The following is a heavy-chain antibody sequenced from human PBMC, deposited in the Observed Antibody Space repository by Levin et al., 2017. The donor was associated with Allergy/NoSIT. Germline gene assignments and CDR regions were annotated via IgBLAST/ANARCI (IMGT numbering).Heavy chain of an antibody. V-gene: IGHV3-21*01. J-gene: IGHJ4*02. D-gene: IGHD3-9*01. CDR1: GFTFSSYS. Sequence: GGSLRLSCAASGFTFSSYSMNWVRQAPGKGLEWVSSISSSSSYIYYADSVKGRFTISRDNAKNSLYLQMNSLRAEDTAVYYCARERLGSYDILTGSLGYFDYWGQGTLVTVSS. CDR3: ARERLGSYDILTGSLGYFDY. CDR2: ISSSSSYI.